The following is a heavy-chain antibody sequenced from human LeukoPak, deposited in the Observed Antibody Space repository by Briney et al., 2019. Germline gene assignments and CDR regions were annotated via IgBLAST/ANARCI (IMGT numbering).Heavy chain of an antibody. CDR1: GFTVSSNY. Sequence: PGGSLRLSCAASGFTVSSNYMSWVRQAPGKGLEWVSVIYSGGSTYYADSVKGRFTISRDNSKNTLYLQMNGLRAEDTAVYYCARSRDYYYGSGSYYIPFDYWGQGTLVTVSS. D-gene: IGHD3-10*01. J-gene: IGHJ4*02. CDR3: ARSRDYYYGSGSYYIPFDY. V-gene: IGHV3-53*01. CDR2: IYSGGST.